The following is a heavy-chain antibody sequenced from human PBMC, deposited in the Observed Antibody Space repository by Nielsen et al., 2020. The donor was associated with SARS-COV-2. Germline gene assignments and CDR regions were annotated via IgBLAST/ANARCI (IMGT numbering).Heavy chain of an antibody. CDR1: GYTFTGYY. Sequence: ASVKVSCKASGYTFTGYYMHWVRQAPGQGLEWMGRINPNSGGTNYAQKFQGRVTMTRDTSISTAYMELSRLRSDDTAVYYCARGVRSIVVVPDFRPSWGQGTLVTVSS. D-gene: IGHD2-2*01. J-gene: IGHJ5*02. V-gene: IGHV1-2*06. CDR2: INPNSGGT. CDR3: ARGVRSIVVVPDFRPS.